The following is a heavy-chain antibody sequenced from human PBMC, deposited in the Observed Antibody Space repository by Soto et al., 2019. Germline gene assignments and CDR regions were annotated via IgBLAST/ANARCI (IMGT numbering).Heavy chain of an antibody. CDR1: GGSISSHY. CDR3: ARDHLRGYCSGGSCYSRYYYYGMDV. D-gene: IGHD2-15*01. Sequence: SETLSLTCTVSGGSISSHYWSWIRQPPGKGLEWIGYIYYSGSTNYNPSLKSRVTISVDTSKNQFSLKLSSVTAADTAVYYCARDHLRGYCSGGSCYSRYYYYGMDVWGQGTTVTVSS. J-gene: IGHJ6*02. V-gene: IGHV4-59*11. CDR2: IYYSGST.